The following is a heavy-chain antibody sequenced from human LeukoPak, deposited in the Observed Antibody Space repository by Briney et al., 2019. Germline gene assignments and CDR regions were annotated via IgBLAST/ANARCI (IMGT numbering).Heavy chain of an antibody. Sequence: GGSLRLSCAVSGFTFSRHWMSWVRQAPGKGLEWVGNIKEDGSETYYVDSVKGRFTISRDNAKNSLYLQMNSLRAEDTAVYYCARETQSPITDFDYWGQGTLVTVSS. D-gene: IGHD4-23*01. CDR2: IKEDGSET. V-gene: IGHV3-7*01. CDR3: ARETQSPITDFDY. CDR1: GFTFSRHW. J-gene: IGHJ4*02.